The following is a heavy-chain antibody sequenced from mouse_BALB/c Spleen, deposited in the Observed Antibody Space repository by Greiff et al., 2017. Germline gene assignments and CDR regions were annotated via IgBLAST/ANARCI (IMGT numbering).Heavy chain of an antibody. D-gene: IGHD1-1*01. CDR1: GFSLTDYG. V-gene: IGHV2-6-5*01. CDR2: IWGGGST. J-gene: IGHJ3*01. Sequence: VKVVESGPGLVAPSQSLSITCTVSGFSLTDYGVSWIRQPPGKGLEWLGVIWGGGSTYYNSALKSRLSISKDNSKSQVFLKMNSLQTDDTAMYYCAKHFYGSSYEGFAYWGQGTLVTVSA. CDR3: AKHFYGSSYEGFAY.